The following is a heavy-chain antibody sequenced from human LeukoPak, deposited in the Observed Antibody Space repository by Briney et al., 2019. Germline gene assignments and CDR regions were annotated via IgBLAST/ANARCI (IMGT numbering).Heavy chain of an antibody. J-gene: IGHJ6*02. CDR1: GFTFDDYA. Sequence: GRSLRLSCAASGFTFDDYAMHWVRQAPGKGLEWVSGISWNSGSIGYADSVKGRFTISRDNAKNSLYLQMNSLRAEDTVVYYCARDPGSSGLTHYYYYGMDVWGQGTTVTVSS. CDR3: ARDPGSSGLTHYYYYGMDV. V-gene: IGHV3-9*01. D-gene: IGHD5-12*01. CDR2: ISWNSGSI.